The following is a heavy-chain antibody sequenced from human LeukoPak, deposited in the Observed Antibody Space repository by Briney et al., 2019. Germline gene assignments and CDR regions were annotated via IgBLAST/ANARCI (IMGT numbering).Heavy chain of an antibody. J-gene: IGHJ4*02. D-gene: IGHD6-6*01. Sequence: SVKVSCKASGGTFSRNGISWVRQAPGQGLEWMGGITPIFRTANYAQKFQGRVTITTDESTSTAYMELSSLRSEDTAVYYCARDYGLGSSGNYFDYWGQGTLVTVSS. CDR1: GGTFSRNG. CDR2: ITPIFRTA. CDR3: ARDYGLGSSGNYFDY. V-gene: IGHV1-69*05.